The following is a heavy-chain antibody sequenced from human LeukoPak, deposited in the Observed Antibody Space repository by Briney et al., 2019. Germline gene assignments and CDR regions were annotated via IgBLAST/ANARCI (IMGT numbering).Heavy chain of an antibody. CDR1: EFTFSTYA. J-gene: IGHJ3*02. CDR3: AKDQRRVVGATHGDAFDI. V-gene: IGHV3-23*01. D-gene: IGHD1-26*01. Sequence: GGSLRLSCAASEFTFSTYAMSWVRQAPGKGLEWVSAISGSGGSTYYADSVKGRFTISRDNSKNTLYLQMNSLRAEDTAVYYCAKDQRRVVGATHGDAFDIWGQGTMVTVSS. CDR2: ISGSGGST.